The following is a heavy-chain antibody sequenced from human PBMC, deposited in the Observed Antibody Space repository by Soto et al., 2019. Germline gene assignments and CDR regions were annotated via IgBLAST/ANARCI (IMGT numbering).Heavy chain of an antibody. V-gene: IGHV3-30-3*01. CDR2: ISYDGSNK. CDR3: ARGTSGVCISTSCYLDY. Sequence: QVQLVESGGGVVQPGRSLRLSCAASGFTISSYAMHWVRQAPGKGLEWVAVISYDGSNKYYADSVKGRFTISRDNSKNTLYLQMNSLRAEDTAVYYCARGTSGVCISTSCYLDYWGQGTLVTVSS. CDR1: GFTISSYA. D-gene: IGHD2-2*01. J-gene: IGHJ4*02.